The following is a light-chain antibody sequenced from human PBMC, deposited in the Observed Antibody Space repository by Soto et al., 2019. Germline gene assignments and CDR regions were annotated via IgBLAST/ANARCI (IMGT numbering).Light chain of an antibody. Sequence: QSVLTQPPSASGTPGQRVTISCSGSSSNIGSNTVNWYQQLPGTAPKLLIYSNNQRPSGVPDRFSGSKSGTSASLAISGLQSEAEADYYCAAWDDSLNGYVFGTGTQLTVL. V-gene: IGLV1-44*01. CDR2: SNN. J-gene: IGLJ1*01. CDR3: AAWDDSLNGYV. CDR1: SSNIGSNT.